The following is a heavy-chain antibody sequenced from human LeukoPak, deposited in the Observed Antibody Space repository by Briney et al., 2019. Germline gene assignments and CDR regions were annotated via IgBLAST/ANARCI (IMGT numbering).Heavy chain of an antibody. Sequence: GGSLRLSCAASGFTFSSYSMNWVRRAPGKGLEWVSSISSSSSYIYYADSVKGRFTISRDNAKNSLYLQMNSLRAEDTAVYYCARDPTRIAAAGTGFDYWGQGTLVTVSS. D-gene: IGHD6-13*01. CDR1: GFTFSSYS. CDR3: ARDPTRIAAAGTGFDY. J-gene: IGHJ4*02. CDR2: ISSSSSYI. V-gene: IGHV3-21*01.